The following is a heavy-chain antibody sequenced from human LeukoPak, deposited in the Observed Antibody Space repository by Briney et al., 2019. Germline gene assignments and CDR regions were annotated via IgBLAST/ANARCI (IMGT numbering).Heavy chain of an antibody. CDR3: ARVDYYGSGPGD. V-gene: IGHV1-2*02. CDR1: GYSFTGHY. D-gene: IGHD3-10*01. Sequence: ASVKVSCKASGYSFTGHYMHWVRQAPGQGLEWMGWINPKSGGTNYAQKFQGRVTMTRDTSISTAYMELSSLRIDDTAVYYCARVDYYGSGPGDWGQGTLVTVSS. J-gene: IGHJ4*02. CDR2: INPKSGGT.